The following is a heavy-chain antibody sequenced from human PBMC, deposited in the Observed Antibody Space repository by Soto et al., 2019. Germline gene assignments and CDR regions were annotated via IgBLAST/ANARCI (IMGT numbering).Heavy chain of an antibody. V-gene: IGHV4-59*01. CDR1: GGSISSYY. J-gene: IGHJ5*02. CDR3: ASYGRGWFDP. D-gene: IGHD4-17*01. CDR2: IYYSGST. Sequence: SETLSLTCTVSGGSISSYYWSWIRQPPGKGLEWIGYIYYSGSTNYNPSLKSRVTISVDTSKNQFSLKLSSVTAADTAVYYCASYGRGWFDPWGQGTLVTVSS.